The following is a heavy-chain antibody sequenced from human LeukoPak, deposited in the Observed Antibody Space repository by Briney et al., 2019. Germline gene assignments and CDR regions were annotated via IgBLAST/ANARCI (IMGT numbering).Heavy chain of an antibody. CDR3: TREIVETVPNNWFDP. CDR1: GFTFSRYA. D-gene: IGHD2-15*01. J-gene: IGHJ5*02. Sequence: GGSLRLSCAASGFTFSRYAINWVRQAPGEGLEWVSYISGSISTTLYADSVKGLFTISRDNANETLYLQMNSLSAEDTAVYYCTREIVETVPNNWFDPWGQGTLVIVSS. V-gene: IGHV3-48*04. CDR2: ISGSISTT.